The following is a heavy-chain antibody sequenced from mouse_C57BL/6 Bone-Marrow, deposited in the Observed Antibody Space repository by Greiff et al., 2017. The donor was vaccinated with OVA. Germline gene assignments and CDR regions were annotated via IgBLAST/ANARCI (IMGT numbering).Heavy chain of an antibody. CDR2: IRNKANGYTT. Sequence: EVMLVESGGGLVQPGGSLSLSCAASGFTFTDYYMSWVRQPPGKALEWLGFIRNKANGYTTEYSASVKGRFTISRDNSQSILYLQMNALRAEDSATYYCARSLLGPFDYWGQGTTLTVSS. CDR1: GFTFTDYY. V-gene: IGHV7-3*01. CDR3: ARSLLGPFDY. D-gene: IGHD4-1*01. J-gene: IGHJ2*01.